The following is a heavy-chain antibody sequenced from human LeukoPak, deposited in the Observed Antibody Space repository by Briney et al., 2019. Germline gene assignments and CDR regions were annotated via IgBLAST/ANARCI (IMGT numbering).Heavy chain of an antibody. CDR1: GGSISSGDYY. J-gene: IGHJ4*02. CDR3: AREVDTDMVTYFDY. V-gene: IGHV4-30-4*01. Sequence: SQTLSLTCSVSGGSISSGDYYWSWIRQPPGKGLEWIGNIYYSGSTYYTTSLKSRVIISVDTSKNQFSLKLSSVTAADTAVYYCAREVDTDMVTYFDYWGQGTLVTVSS. CDR2: IYYSGST. D-gene: IGHD5-18*01.